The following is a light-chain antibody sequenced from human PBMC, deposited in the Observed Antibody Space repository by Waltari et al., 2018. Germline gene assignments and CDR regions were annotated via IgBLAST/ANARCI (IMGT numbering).Light chain of an antibody. CDR3: QVWDDGSKYV. CDR1: RIGSRN. Sequence: SYDLTQPLSVSVSPGQTAKLTCGARRIGSRNVQWYQQRPPQAPVLVMYADNNRPSGIPVRFSGSNSGNAATLTISGVEAGDEGDYYCQVWDDGSKYVFGSGTKLTVL. J-gene: IGLJ6*01. CDR2: ADN. V-gene: IGLV3-21*02.